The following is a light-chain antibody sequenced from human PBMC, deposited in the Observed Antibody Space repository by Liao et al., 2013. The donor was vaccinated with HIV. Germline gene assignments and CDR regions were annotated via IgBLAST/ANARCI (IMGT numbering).Light chain of an antibody. CDR2: YNS. J-gene: IGLJ2*01. CDR3: QVWDSSNDPVV. V-gene: IGLV3-21*04. Sequence: YVLTQPPSVSVAPGKTARVTCGGYNLGSNSVHWYQQKPGQAPILLIYYNSDRPSGIPERFSGSKSGNTATLIISRVEAGDEADYYCQVWDSSNDPVVFGGGTKLTVL. CDR1: NLGSNS.